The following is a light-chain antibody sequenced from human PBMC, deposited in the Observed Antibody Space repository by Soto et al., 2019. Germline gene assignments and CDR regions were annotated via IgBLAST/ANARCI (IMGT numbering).Light chain of an antibody. CDR3: MQALQTPIT. CDR2: LGS. J-gene: IGKJ5*01. V-gene: IGKV2-28*01. Sequence: DIVMTQSPLSLPVTPGEPASISCRSSQILLHRNGYNYLEWYLQKPGQSPQLLIYLGSNRASGVPDRFSGSGSGTDFTLKISRVEAEDVGVYYCMQALQTPITFGQGTRLQIK. CDR1: QILLHRNGYNY.